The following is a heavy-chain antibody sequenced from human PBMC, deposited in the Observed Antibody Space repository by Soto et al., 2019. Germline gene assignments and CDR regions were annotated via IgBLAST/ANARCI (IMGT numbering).Heavy chain of an antibody. V-gene: IGHV1-18*01. D-gene: IGHD3-10*01. J-gene: IGHJ4*02. Sequence: QDQLVQSGAEVKKPGASVKVSCKASGYTFTSYGTIWVRQAPGQGLEWMGWISTYNGNTKYAQKLQGRVTMTTDTSTSTAYMELRSLRSDDTAVFYCAREMVRGVGSDYWGQGTLVTVSS. CDR1: GYTFTSYG. CDR3: AREMVRGVGSDY. CDR2: ISTYNGNT.